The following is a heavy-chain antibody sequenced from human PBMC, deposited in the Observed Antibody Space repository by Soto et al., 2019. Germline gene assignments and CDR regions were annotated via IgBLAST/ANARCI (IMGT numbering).Heavy chain of an antibody. Sequence: GGSLRLSCVASGFFLRDFGMHWVRQAPGKGLEWVSVIWYDGSNTYQGESVKGRFTMSRDISKNTLYLQMDSLRPEDTAVYYCARDQSVLPTYGDYTYYHYYGMDVWGQGTTVTVSS. V-gene: IGHV3-33*01. CDR1: GFFLRDFG. D-gene: IGHD4-17*01. J-gene: IGHJ6*02. CDR3: ARDQSVLPTYGDYTYYHYYGMDV. CDR2: IWYDGSNT.